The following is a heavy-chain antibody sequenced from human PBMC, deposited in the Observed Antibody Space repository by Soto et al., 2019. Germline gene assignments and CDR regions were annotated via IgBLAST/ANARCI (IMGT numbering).Heavy chain of an antibody. CDR1: GGSISSGDYY. Sequence: PSETLSLTCTVSGGSISSGDYYWSWIRQPPGKGLEWIGYIYYSGSTYYNPSLKSRVTIPVDTSKNQFSLKLSSVTAADTAVYYCARDRDWPRAKHYYGMDVWGQGTTVTVSS. V-gene: IGHV4-30-4*01. CDR2: IYYSGST. D-gene: IGHD2-21*01. J-gene: IGHJ6*02. CDR3: ARDRDWPRAKHYYGMDV.